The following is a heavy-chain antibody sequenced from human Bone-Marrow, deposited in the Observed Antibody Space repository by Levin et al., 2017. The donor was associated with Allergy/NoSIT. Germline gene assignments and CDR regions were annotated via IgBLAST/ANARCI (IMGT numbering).Heavy chain of an antibody. CDR1: GGSIRSADYS. V-gene: IGHV4-30-2*01. J-gene: IGHJ6*02. D-gene: IGHD3-10*01. CDR2: IFYSGTT. CDR3: ARDKIYGLGSSGYYYGMDV. Sequence: SETLSLTCAVSGGSIRSADYSWTWIRQPPGKGLEWIGYIFYSGTTYYNPSLESRVTMSVDTSKNQFSLRLNSVTAADTAVYYCARDKIYGLGSSGYYYGMDVWGQGTTVTVSS.